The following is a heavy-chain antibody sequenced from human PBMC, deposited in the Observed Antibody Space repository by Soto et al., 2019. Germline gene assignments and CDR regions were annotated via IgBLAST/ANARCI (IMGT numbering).Heavy chain of an antibody. D-gene: IGHD6-13*01. J-gene: IGHJ4*02. CDR1: GDSVSSNTAA. CDR2: TYYRSKWHN. CDR3: AKQTSDSTWYGGIDY. V-gene: IGHV6-1*01. Sequence: SQTLSLTCAISGDSVSSNTAAWNWIRQSPSRGLEWLGRTYYRSKWHNDYAVSVKSRIIINPDTSKNHVSLQLNSVTPEYTAIYYCAKQTSDSTWYGGIDYWGQGTMVTVSS.